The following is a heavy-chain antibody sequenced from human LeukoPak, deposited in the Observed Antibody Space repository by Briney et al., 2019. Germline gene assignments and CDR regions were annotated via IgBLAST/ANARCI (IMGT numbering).Heavy chain of an antibody. V-gene: IGHV1-2*06. D-gene: IGHD3-9*01. Sequence: EASVKVSCKASGYTFTGYYMHWVRQAPGQGLEWMGRINPNSGGTNYAQKFQGRVTMTRDTSISTAYMELSRLRSDDTAVYYCARDHNPYIPIDKFDTYNWFDPWGQGTLVTVSS. J-gene: IGHJ5*02. CDR2: INPNSGGT. CDR1: GYTFTGYY. CDR3: ARDHNPYIPIDKFDTYNWFDP.